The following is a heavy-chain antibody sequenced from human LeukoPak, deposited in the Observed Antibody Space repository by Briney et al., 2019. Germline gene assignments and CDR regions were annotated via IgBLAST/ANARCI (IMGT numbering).Heavy chain of an antibody. J-gene: IGHJ4*02. CDR3: ARLGGDGHNYYDY. Sequence: GESPKISCKGSGYSFTNYWIGWVRQMPGKGLECMGIIYPGDSDTTYSPSFQGQVTISADKSISTAYLQWSSLKASDTAMYYCARLGGDGHNYYDYWGQGTLVTVSS. V-gene: IGHV5-51*01. CDR1: GYSFTNYW. D-gene: IGHD5-24*01. CDR2: IYPGDSDT.